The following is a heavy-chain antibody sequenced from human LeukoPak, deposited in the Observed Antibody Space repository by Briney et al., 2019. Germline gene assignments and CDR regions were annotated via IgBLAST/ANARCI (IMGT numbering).Heavy chain of an antibody. Sequence: GGSLRLSCAASGFTFISYWMHWVRQAPGKGLVWVSRINSDGSSTSYADSVKGRFTISRDNAKNTLYLQMNSLRAEDTAVYYCARDAVRFLEWLPFPYYYHYMDVWGRGTTVTVSS. CDR2: INSDGSST. D-gene: IGHD3-3*01. CDR3: ARDAVRFLEWLPFPYYYHYMDV. J-gene: IGHJ6*03. CDR1: GFTFISYW. V-gene: IGHV3-74*01.